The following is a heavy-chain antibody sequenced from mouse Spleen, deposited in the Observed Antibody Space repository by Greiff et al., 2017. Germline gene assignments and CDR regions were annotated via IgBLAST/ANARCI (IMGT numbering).Heavy chain of an antibody. V-gene: IGHV5-9-3*01. Sequence: EVQLVESGGGLVKPGGSLKLSCAASGFTFSSYAMSWVRQTPEKRLEWVATISSGGSYTYYPDSVKGRFTISRDNAKNTLYLQMSSLRSEDTAMYYCARGDYDYDENYFDYWGQGTTLTVSS. J-gene: IGHJ2*01. CDR3: ARGDYDYDENYFDY. CDR2: ISSGGSYT. D-gene: IGHD2-4*01. CDR1: GFTFSSYA.